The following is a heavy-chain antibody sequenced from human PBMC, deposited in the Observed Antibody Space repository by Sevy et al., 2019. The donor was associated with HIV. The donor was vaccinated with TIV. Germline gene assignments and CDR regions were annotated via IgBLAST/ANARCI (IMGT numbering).Heavy chain of an antibody. Sequence: ASVNVSCKASGYTFTSYGISWVRQAPGQGLEWMGWISAYDGNTNYAQKLQGRVTMTTDTSTSTAYMELRSLRSDDTAVYYCARDTIFGVVIGMDVWGQGTTVTVSS. D-gene: IGHD3-3*01. J-gene: IGHJ6*02. CDR2: ISAYDGNT. V-gene: IGHV1-18*01. CDR3: ARDTIFGVVIGMDV. CDR1: GYTFTSYG.